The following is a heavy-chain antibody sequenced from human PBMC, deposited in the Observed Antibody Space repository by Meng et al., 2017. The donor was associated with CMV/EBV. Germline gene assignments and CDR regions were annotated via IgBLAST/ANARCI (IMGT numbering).Heavy chain of an antibody. CDR1: GFTFNNYY. V-gene: IGHV3-11*01. CDR2: TSTSGTKI. Sequence: GESLKISCAASGFTFNNYYMGWIRQAPGKGLEWVSYTSTSGTKIYYTDAVRGRFTISRDNAKNSLYLQMNSLRAEDTAVYYCARGGVVGAFDIWGQGTMVTVSS. D-gene: IGHD2-15*01. CDR3: ARGGVVGAFDI. J-gene: IGHJ3*02.